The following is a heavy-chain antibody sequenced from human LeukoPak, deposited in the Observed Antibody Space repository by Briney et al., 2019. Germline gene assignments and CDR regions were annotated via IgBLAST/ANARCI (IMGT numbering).Heavy chain of an antibody. CDR3: ARERSTTINTYYFDS. CDR2: MYVSGNT. J-gene: IGHJ4*02. V-gene: IGHV4-4*07. Sequence: PSETLSLTCTVSGGSISRYYWNWIRQPAGKGLEWIGRMYVSGNTNYNPSLKSRVTMSLDTSTNQFSLKLSSVTAADTAVYYCARERSTTINTYYFDSWGQGTLVTVSS. D-gene: IGHD4-11*01. CDR1: GGSISRYY.